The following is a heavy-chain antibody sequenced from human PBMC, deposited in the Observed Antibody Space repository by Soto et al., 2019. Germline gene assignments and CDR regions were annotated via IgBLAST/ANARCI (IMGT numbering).Heavy chain of an antibody. CDR2: ISGSGGST. Sequence: PGGSLRLSCAASGFTFSSYAMSWVRQAPGKGLEWVSAISGSGGSTYYADSVKGRFTISRDNSKNTLYLQMNSLRAEDTAVYYCAKDRDYYGSGSYYNGWGQGTLVTVSS. CDR1: GFTFSSYA. J-gene: IGHJ4*02. CDR3: AKDRDYYGSGSYYNG. D-gene: IGHD3-10*01. V-gene: IGHV3-23*01.